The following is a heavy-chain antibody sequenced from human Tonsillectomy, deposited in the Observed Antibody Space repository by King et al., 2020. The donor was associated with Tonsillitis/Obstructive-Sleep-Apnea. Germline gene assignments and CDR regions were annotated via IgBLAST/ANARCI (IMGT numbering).Heavy chain of an antibody. V-gene: IGHV4-34*01. J-gene: IGHJ4*02. Sequence: VQLQQWGAGLLKPSETLSLTCAVYGGSFSGYYWSWIRQPPGKGLEWIGEINHSGSTNYNPSLKSRVTISVDTSKNQFSLELSSVTAADTAVYYCANLYRGAGEWGQGTLVTVSS. CDR3: ANLYRGAGE. CDR2: INHSGST. D-gene: IGHD3-10*01. CDR1: GGSFSGYY.